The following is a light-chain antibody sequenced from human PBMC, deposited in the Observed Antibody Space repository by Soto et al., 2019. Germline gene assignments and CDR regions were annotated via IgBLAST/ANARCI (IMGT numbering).Light chain of an antibody. J-gene: IGKJ4*02. CDR3: QQYNSYSLLT. CDR2: DAS. CDR1: QSIRSW. Sequence: DIPMTQSPSTLSASVGDRVTISCRASQSIRSWLAWYQQKPGKAPKLLISDASDLETGVPSRFSGSGSGTEFTLTISNLQPDDFATYYCQQYNSYSLLTFGGGTKVEIK. V-gene: IGKV1-5*01.